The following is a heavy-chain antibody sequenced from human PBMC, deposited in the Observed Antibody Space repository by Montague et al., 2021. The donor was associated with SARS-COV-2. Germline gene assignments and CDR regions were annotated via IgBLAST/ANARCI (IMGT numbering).Heavy chain of an antibody. CDR2: ISSSGGSI. CDR1: GFAFSSYE. CDR3: AREVAGCHGDCNDY. V-gene: IGHV3-48*03. J-gene: IGHJ4*02. D-gene: IGHD2-21*02. Sequence: SLRLSCAASGFAFSSYETNWVRQAPGKGLEWIAYISSSGGSIQYADFMMGRFTISRDNARNSLYLQMNSLRAEDTAVYYCAREVAGCHGDCNDYWGQGTLATVSS.